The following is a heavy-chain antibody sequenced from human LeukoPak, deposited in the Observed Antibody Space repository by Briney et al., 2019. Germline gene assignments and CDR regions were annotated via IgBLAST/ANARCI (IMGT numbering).Heavy chain of an antibody. CDR1: GFTFSSYW. J-gene: IGHJ6*02. Sequence: GSLRLSCAASGFTFSSYWMSWVRQAPGKGLEWVANIKQDGSEKYYVDSVKGRFTISGDNAKNSLYLQMNSLRAEDTAVYYCARDLVVVVPAAIRYYYYGMDVWGQGTTVTVSS. V-gene: IGHV3-7*01. D-gene: IGHD2-2*01. CDR3: ARDLVVVVPAAIRYYYYGMDV. CDR2: IKQDGSEK.